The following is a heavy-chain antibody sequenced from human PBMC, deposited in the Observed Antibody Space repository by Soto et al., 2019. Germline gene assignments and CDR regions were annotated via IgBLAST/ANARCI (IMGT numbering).Heavy chain of an antibody. CDR3: ARHLGTRLEMYMTFAH. D-gene: IGHD1-1*01. CDR1: GGSISSNSYY. CDR2: IYYSGST. Sequence: SETLSLTCTVSGGSISSNSYYWGWIRQPPGKGLEWIVSIYYSGSTNYNPSLKSRVTLSVDTSKNQFSLRVSSVTAADTAVYYCARHLGTRLEMYMTFAHWGQGTLVTVSS. V-gene: IGHV4-39*01. J-gene: IGHJ5*02.